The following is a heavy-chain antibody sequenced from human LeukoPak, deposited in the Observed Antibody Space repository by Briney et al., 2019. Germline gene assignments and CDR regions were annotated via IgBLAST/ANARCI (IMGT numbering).Heavy chain of an antibody. CDR2: IIPIFGTA. CDR3: AGYSGSSLTYFQH. J-gene: IGHJ1*01. CDR1: GGTFTSYA. D-gene: IGHD1-26*01. V-gene: IGHV1-69*06. Sequence: GASVKVCCKASGGTFTSYAISWVRQAPGQGLEWRGGIIPIFGTANYAQKFQGRVTITADKSTSTAYMELSSLRSEDTAVYYCAGYSGSSLTYFQHWGQGTLVTVSS.